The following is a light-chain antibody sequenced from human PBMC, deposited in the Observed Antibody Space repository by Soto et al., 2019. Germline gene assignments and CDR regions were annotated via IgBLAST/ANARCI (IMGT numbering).Light chain of an antibody. Sequence: DIPMTQSPSSLSASVGDRVTITCRASQTIHKNLNWYQQKPGQAPNLLIYSASDFQSGVPSRFRGSGSGTEFTLTISGLQPEDFATYYCQQSFRTPYTFGQGTDLEI. CDR3: QQSFRTPYT. CDR2: SAS. V-gene: IGKV1-39*01. CDR1: QTIHKN. J-gene: IGKJ2*01.